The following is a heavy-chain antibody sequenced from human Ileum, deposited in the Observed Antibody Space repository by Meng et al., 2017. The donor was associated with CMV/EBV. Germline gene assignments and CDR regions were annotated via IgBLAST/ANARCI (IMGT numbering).Heavy chain of an antibody. V-gene: IGHV2-5*02. CDR1: GVS. D-gene: IGHD3-22*01. Sequence: GVSVGWIRQPPGEALEWLALIYWDDDKRYSPSLRSRLTTTKDTSKNQVVLTMTNVDPADTATYYCAHSPGTYYYNSGGYYSFGYFDYWGQGALVTVSS. CDR3: AHSPGTYYYNSGGYYSFGYFDY. J-gene: IGHJ4*02. CDR2: IYWDDDK.